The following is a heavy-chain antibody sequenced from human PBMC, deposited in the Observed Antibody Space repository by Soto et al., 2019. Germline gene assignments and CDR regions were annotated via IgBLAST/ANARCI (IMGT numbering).Heavy chain of an antibody. J-gene: IGHJ6*02. CDR3: ARDGYDFWSGYTYYYYGMDV. V-gene: IGHV3-30-3*01. CDR2: ISYDGSNK. CDR1: GFTFSSYA. Sequence: QVQLVESGGGVVQPGRSPRLSCAASGFTFSSYAMHWVRQAPGKGLEWVAVISYDGSNKYYADSVKGRFTISRDNSKNTLYLQMNSLRAEDTAVYYCARDGYDFWSGYTYYYYGMDVWGQGTTVTVSS. D-gene: IGHD3-3*01.